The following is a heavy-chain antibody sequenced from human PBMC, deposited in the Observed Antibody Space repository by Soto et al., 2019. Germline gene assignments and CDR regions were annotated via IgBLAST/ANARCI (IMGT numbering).Heavy chain of an antibody. J-gene: IGHJ6*02. CDR2: INPRGGST. Sequence: ASVKVSCKASGYTFTSYYMHWVRQAPGQGLEWMGIINPRGGSTSYAQKFQGRVTMTRDTSTSTVYMELSSLRSEDTAVYYCATLYCSGGSCYDYYGMDVWGQGTTVTVSS. V-gene: IGHV1-46*01. D-gene: IGHD2-15*01. CDR1: GYTFTSYY. CDR3: ATLYCSGGSCYDYYGMDV.